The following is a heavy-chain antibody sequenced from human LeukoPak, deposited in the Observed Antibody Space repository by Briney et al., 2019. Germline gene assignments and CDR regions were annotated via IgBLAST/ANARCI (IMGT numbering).Heavy chain of an antibody. V-gene: IGHV4-59*01. Sequence: SETLSLTCTVSGGSISSYYWSWIRQPPGKGLEWIGYIYYSGSTNYNPSLKSRVTISVDTSKNQFSLKLSSLTAADTAVYYCARGVVIAPQTFDYWGQGTLVTVSS. CDR2: IYYSGST. J-gene: IGHJ4*02. CDR3: ARGVVIAPQTFDY. CDR1: GGSISSYY. D-gene: IGHD2-21*01.